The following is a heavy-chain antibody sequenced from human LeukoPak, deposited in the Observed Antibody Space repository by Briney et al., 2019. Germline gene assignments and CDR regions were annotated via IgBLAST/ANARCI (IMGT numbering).Heavy chain of an antibody. CDR2: IKSKTDGGTT. V-gene: IGHV3-15*01. CDR3: TTDSFGAWGVY. J-gene: IGHJ4*02. D-gene: IGHD3-10*01. Sequence: PGGSLRLSCAASGFTFTSYSMSWVRQAPGKGLEWVGRIKSKTDGGTTDYAAPVKGRFTISRDDSKNTLYLQMNSLKTEDTAVYYCTTDSFGAWGVYWGQGTLVTVSS. CDR1: GFTFTSYS.